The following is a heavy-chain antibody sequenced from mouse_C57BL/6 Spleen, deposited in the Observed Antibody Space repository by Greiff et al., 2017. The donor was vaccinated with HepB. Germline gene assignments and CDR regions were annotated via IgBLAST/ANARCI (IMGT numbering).Heavy chain of an antibody. CDR3: ARSFYGSSYEYFDV. J-gene: IGHJ1*03. CDR1: GYAFSSYW. Sequence: QVQLQQSGAELVKPGASEKISCKASGYAFSSYWMNWVKQRPGKGLEWIGQIYPGDGDTNYNGKFKGKATLTADKSSSTAYMQLSSLTSEDSAVYFCARSFYGSSYEYFDVWGTGTTVTVSS. CDR2: IYPGDGDT. V-gene: IGHV1-80*01. D-gene: IGHD1-1*01.